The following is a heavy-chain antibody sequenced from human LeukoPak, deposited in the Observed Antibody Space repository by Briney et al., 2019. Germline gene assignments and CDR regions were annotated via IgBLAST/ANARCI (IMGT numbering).Heavy chain of an antibody. D-gene: IGHD2-2*01. CDR2: ISTTSAYI. CDR3: ARADCFSSTCYLRSSWFDP. CDR1: GFSLSSYD. V-gene: IGHV3-21*01. Sequence: GGSLRLSCAASGFSLSSYDMNWVRQAPGKGLEWVSSISTTSAYIYYRYSVKGRFTISRDNARNSLYLQMNGLRAEDTAVYYCARADCFSSTCYLRSSWFDPWGQGTLVTVSS. J-gene: IGHJ5*02.